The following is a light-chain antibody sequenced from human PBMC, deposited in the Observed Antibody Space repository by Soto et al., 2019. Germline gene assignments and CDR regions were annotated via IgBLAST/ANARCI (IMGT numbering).Light chain of an antibody. V-gene: IGLV2-14*01. Sequence: QSALTQPASVSGSPGQSITISCTGTSSDVGTYNYVSWYQQHPGKAPKLMIYEVNNRPSGISNRFSGSKSGNTASLTISGLQAEDEADYYCSSYRSSSTLDYVFGTGTKLTVL. J-gene: IGLJ1*01. CDR3: SSYRSSSTLDYV. CDR1: SSDVGTYNY. CDR2: EVN.